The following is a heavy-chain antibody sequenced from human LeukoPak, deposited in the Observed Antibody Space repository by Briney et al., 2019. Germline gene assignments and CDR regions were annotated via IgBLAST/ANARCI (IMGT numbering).Heavy chain of an antibody. D-gene: IGHD1-26*01. CDR3: ARQEGSGSYWTVYYYYYGMDV. J-gene: IGHJ6*02. CDR2: IYYSGST. Sequence: SETLSLTCTVSGGSISSSSYSWGRIRQPPGKGLEWIGSIYYSGSTYYNPSLKSRVTISVDTSKNQFSLKLSSVTAADTAVYYCARQEGSGSYWTVYYYYYGMDVWGQGTTVTVSS. CDR1: GGSISSSSYS. V-gene: IGHV4-39*01.